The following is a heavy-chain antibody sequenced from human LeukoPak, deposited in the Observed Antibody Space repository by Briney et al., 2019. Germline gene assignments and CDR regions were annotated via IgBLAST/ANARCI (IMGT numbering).Heavy chain of an antibody. CDR3: ASGGRYYDISGYSDY. V-gene: IGHV3-74*03. Sequence: GGSLRLSCAASGFIFSNYWMHWVRQAPGKGLVWVSRINNDGRTTTHADSVKGRFTISRDNAKNMLYLQVNSLRVEDTAVYYCASGGRYYDISGYSDYWGQGTLVTVSS. CDR1: GFIFSNYW. D-gene: IGHD3-22*01. J-gene: IGHJ4*02. CDR2: INNDGRTT.